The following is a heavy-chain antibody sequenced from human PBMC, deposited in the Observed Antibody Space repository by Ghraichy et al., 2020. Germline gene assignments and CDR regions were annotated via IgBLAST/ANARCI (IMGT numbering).Heavy chain of an antibody. D-gene: IGHD3-10*01. Sequence: GSLRLSCAASGFTFSSYAMHWVRQAPGKGLEWVAVISYDGSNKYYADSVKGRFTISRDNSKNTLYLQMNSLRAEDTAVYYCANFPGITMVRGVIIRDAFDIWGQGTMVTVSS. CDR3: ANFPGITMVRGVIIRDAFDI. CDR1: GFTFSSYA. CDR2: ISYDGSNK. J-gene: IGHJ3*02. V-gene: IGHV3-30*04.